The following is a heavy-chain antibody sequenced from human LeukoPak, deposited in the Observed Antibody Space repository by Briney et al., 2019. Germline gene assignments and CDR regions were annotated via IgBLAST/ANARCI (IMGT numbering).Heavy chain of an antibody. Sequence: GGSLRLSCAATGFTFSNNAMHWVRQAPGKGLEWVAVISYDGTNQRYADSVKGRFTISRDNSENTQFLQMNSLRPEDTAVYYCARDGAARLLRYYYYMDVWGKGTTVTVSS. V-gene: IGHV3-30*04. D-gene: IGHD6-6*01. CDR1: GFTFSNNA. J-gene: IGHJ6*03. CDR3: ARDGAARLLRYYYYMDV. CDR2: ISYDGTNQ.